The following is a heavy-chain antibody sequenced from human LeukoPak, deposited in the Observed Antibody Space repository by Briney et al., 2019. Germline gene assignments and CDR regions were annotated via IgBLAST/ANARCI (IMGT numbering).Heavy chain of an antibody. Sequence: ASVKVSCKASGYTFTGYYMHWVRQAPGQGLEWMGWINPNSGGTNYAQKFQGRVTMTRDTSISTAYMELSRRRSDDTAVYYCARAASYSSSSGPGYWGQGTLVTVSS. CDR1: GYTFTGYY. CDR3: ARAASYSSSSGPGY. D-gene: IGHD6-6*01. V-gene: IGHV1-2*02. J-gene: IGHJ4*02. CDR2: INPNSGGT.